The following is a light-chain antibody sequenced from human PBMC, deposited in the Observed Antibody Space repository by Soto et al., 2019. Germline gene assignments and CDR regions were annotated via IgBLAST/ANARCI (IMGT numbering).Light chain of an antibody. CDR3: CSYTTSNTLYV. J-gene: IGLJ1*01. CDR1: SSDVGGYNY. V-gene: IGLV2-14*01. CDR2: DVT. Sequence: QSALTQPASVSGSPGQSITISCTGTSSDVGGYNYVSWYQQHPGKAPKLMIYDVTNRPSGVSNRFSGSKSGNTASLTISGLQAEDEADYYCCSYTTSNTLYVFGTGTKVTVL.